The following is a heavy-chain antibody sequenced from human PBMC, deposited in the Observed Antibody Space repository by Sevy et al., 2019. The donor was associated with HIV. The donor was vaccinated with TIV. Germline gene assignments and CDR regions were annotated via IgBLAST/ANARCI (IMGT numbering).Heavy chain of an antibody. D-gene: IGHD3-22*01. CDR1: GGSFSGYY. CDR3: ARDLYYYDSSGYPRIYYYYYMDV. J-gene: IGHJ6*03. CDR2: INHSGST. V-gene: IGHV4-34*01. Sequence: SETLSLTCAVYGGSFSGYYWSWIRQPPGKGLEWIGEINHSGSTNYNPSLKSRVTISVDTSKNQFSLRLSSVTAADTAVYYCARDLYYYDSSGYPRIYYYYYMDVWGKGTTVTVSS.